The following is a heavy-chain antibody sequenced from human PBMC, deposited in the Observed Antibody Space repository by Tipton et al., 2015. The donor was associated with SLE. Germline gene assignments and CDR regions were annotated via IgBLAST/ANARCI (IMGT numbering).Heavy chain of an antibody. V-gene: IGHV4-34*01. CDR1: GGSISSHY. J-gene: IGHJ4*02. Sequence: TLSLTCTVSGGSISSHYWSWIRQPPGKGLEWIGEINHSGSTNYNPSLKSRVTISVDTSKNPFSLKLSSVTAADTAVYYCARVSSSIAARRVDYFDYWGQGTLVTVSS. CDR2: INHSGST. D-gene: IGHD6-6*01. CDR3: ARVSSSIAARRVDYFDY.